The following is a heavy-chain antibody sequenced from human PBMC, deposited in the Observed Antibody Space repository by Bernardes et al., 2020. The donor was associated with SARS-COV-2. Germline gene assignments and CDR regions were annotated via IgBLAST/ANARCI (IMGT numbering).Heavy chain of an antibody. D-gene: IGHD6-19*01. CDR1: GYTFTSYY. CDR3: ARDFTAVAGTNYYYGMDV. V-gene: IGHV1-46*01. J-gene: IGHJ6*02. CDR2: INPSGGST. Sequence: ASVKVSCKASGYTFTSYYMHWVRQAPGQGLEWMGIINPSGGSTSYAQKFQGRVTMTRDTSTSTVYMELSSLRSEDTAVYYCARDFTAVAGTNYYYGMDVWGHSTTVTVSS.